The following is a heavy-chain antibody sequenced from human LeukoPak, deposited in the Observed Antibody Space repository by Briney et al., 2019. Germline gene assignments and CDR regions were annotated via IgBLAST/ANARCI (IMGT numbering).Heavy chain of an antibody. CDR1: GYTFTSYG. D-gene: IGHD3-22*01. CDR3: ARDRRYDSSGYPTDY. J-gene: IGHJ4*02. Sequence: ASVTVSCTASGYTFTSYGISWVRQAPGQGLEWMGWISAYNGNTNYAQKLQGRVTMTTDTSTSTAYMELRSLRSDDTAVYYCARDRRYDSSGYPTDYWGQGTLVTVSS. CDR2: ISAYNGNT. V-gene: IGHV1-18*01.